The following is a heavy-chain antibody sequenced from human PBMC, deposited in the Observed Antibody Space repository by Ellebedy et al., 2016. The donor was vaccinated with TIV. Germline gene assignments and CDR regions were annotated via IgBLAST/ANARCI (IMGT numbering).Heavy chain of an antibody. CDR2: INTNTGNP. Sequence: ASVKVSCKASGYTFTHYAMNWVRQAPGQGLEWMGWINTNTGNPTYAQGFTGRFVFSLDTSVSTVYVQISSLKADDTAIYYCVRDAPVGGVSFFDSWGQGTLVTVSS. CDR3: VRDAPVGGVSFFDS. D-gene: IGHD3-16*01. J-gene: IGHJ4*02. CDR1: GYTFTHYA. V-gene: IGHV7-4-1*02.